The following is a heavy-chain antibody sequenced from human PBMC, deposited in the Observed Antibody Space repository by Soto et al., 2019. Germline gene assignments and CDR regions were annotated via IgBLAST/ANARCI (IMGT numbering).Heavy chain of an antibody. CDR1: GYSFTNYV. CDR3: ATDSSSAMGDY. CDR2: ISAYSGNT. D-gene: IGHD6-6*01. Sequence: QVHLVQSGAEVKKPGASVKVSCKASGYSFTNYVITWVRQAPGQGLEWMGWISAYSGNTDYAQKFQGRVTMTTDTSTSTAYMELRRLRSDDTAVYFCATDSSSAMGDYWGQGTLVTVSS. J-gene: IGHJ4*02. V-gene: IGHV1-18*01.